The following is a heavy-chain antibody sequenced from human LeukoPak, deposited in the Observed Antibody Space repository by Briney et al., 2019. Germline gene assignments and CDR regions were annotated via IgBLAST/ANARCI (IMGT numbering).Heavy chain of an antibody. D-gene: IGHD2-2*01. CDR3: ARVVVPAANGWFDP. CDR2: INPNSGGT. V-gene: IGHV1-2*02. Sequence: ASVKVSCKASGYTFTGYYMHWVRQAPGQGLEWMGWINPNSGGTNYAQKFQGRVTMTRDTSISTAYMELSRLRSDDTAVYYCARVVVPAANGWFDPWGQGTLVTVSS. CDR1: GYTFTGYY. J-gene: IGHJ5*02.